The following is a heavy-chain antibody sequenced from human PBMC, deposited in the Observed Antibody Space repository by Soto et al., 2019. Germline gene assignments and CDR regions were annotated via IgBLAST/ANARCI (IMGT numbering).Heavy chain of an antibody. CDR2: ISAYNGNT. D-gene: IGHD6-6*01. CDR3: ASSSSSENFDY. J-gene: IGHJ4*02. Sequence: ASVKFSCKASGYTFTSYGISWVRQAPGQGLEWMGWISAYNGNTNYAQKLQGRVTMTTDTSTSTAYMELRSLRSDDTAVYYCASSSSSENFDYWGQGTLVTVSS. V-gene: IGHV1-18*01. CDR1: GYTFTSYG.